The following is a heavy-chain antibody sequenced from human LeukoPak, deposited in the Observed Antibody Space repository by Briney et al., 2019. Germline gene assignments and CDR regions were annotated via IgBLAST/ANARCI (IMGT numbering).Heavy chain of an antibody. CDR3: ARRAKVEQWLVFAYYYYYMDV. V-gene: IGHV4-34*01. Sequence: PSETLSLTCAVYGGSFSGYYWSWIRQPPGKGLEWIGEINHSGSTNYNPSLKSRVTISVDTSKNQFSLKLSSVTAADTAVYYCARRAKVEQWLVFAYYYYYMDVWGKGTTVTISS. J-gene: IGHJ6*03. CDR2: INHSGST. CDR1: GGSFSGYY. D-gene: IGHD6-19*01.